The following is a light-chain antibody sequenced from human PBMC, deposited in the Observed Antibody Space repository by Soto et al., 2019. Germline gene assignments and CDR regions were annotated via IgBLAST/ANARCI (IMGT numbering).Light chain of an antibody. CDR1: QSVGSTN. CDR2: DAS. Sequence: EIVLTQSPATLSLSPGERATLSCGASQSVGSTNLAWYQQKPGLAPRLLTYDASTRATGIPDRFSGSGSGTDFTLTISRLEPEDFAVYHCQQYDRSPFTFGPGTKVDIK. V-gene: IGKV3D-20*01. CDR3: QQYDRSPFT. J-gene: IGKJ3*01.